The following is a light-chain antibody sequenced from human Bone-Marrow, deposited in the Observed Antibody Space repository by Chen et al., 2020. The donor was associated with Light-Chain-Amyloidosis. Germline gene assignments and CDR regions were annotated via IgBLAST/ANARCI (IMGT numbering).Light chain of an antibody. J-gene: IGKJ4*01. V-gene: IGKV1-39*01. CDR2: AAS. Sequence: DIQMTQSPSSLSASVGDRVTIACRASQTIISFLNWYQQKPGKAPKLLIYAASSLQSGVPSRFRGSGSGTDFTLTISRLQPEDVATYYCQQSSNIPLTFGGGTKVEIK. CDR1: QTIISF. CDR3: QQSSNIPLT.